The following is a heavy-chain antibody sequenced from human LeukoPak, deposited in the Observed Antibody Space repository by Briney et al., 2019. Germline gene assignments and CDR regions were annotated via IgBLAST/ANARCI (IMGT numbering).Heavy chain of an antibody. CDR2: ISWNSGSI. V-gene: IGHV3-9*01. CDR3: AKEETDSSVQ. D-gene: IGHD6-25*01. J-gene: IGHJ4*02. CDR1: GFTFDDYA. Sequence: GGSLRLSCAASGFTFDDYAMHWVRQAPGKGLEWVSGISWNSGSIGYADSVKGRFTISRDNAKNSLYLQMNSLRAEDTALYYCAKEETDSSVQWGQGTLVTVSS.